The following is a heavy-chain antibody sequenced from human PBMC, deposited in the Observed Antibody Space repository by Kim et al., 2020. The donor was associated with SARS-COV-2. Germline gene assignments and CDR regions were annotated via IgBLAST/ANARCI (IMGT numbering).Heavy chain of an antibody. CDR1: GGSISSSSYY. Sequence: SETLSLTCTVSGGSISSSSYYWGWIRQPPGKGLEWIGSIYYSGSTYYNPSLKSRVTISVDTSKNQFSLKLSSVTAADTAVYYCARQKTGYGYLYYYYGMDVWGQGTTVTVSS. CDR2: IYYSGST. V-gene: IGHV4-39*01. D-gene: IGHD5-18*01. J-gene: IGHJ6*02. CDR3: ARQKTGYGYLYYYYGMDV.